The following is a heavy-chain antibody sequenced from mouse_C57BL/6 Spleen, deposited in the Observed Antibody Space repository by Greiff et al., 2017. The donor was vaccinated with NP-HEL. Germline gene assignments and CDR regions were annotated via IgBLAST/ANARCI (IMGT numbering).Heavy chain of an antibody. D-gene: IGHD1-1*01. V-gene: IGHV1-19*01. CDR3: ARDYGSRHRYFEC. CDR1: GYTFTDYY. Sequence: EVQLQQSGPVLVKPGASVKMSCKASGYTFTDYYMNWVKQSHGKSLEWIGVINPYNGGTSYNQKFKGKATLTVDKSSSTAYMELNSFTSDDSAVYYCARDYGSRHRYFECWGTGTTATVSS. J-gene: IGHJ1*03. CDR2: INPYNGGT.